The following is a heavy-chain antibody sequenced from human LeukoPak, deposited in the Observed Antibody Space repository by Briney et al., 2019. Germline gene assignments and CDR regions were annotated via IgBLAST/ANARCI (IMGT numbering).Heavy chain of an antibody. Sequence: GGSLRLSCAASGFTVSSNYMSWVRQAPGKGLEWVSVIYSGGSTYYADSVKGRFTISRDNSKNTLYLQMNSLRAEDTAVYYRARVVILEYYFDYWGQGTLVTVSS. CDR3: ARVVILEYYFDY. J-gene: IGHJ4*02. D-gene: IGHD3-22*01. CDR2: IYSGGST. CDR1: GFTVSSNY. V-gene: IGHV3-66*01.